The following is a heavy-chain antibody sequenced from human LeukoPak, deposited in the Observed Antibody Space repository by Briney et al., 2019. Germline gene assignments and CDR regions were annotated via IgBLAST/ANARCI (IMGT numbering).Heavy chain of an antibody. CDR1: GYTFTSYG. D-gene: IGHD5-18*01. CDR3: ARDGEYIDGGIQKDY. V-gene: IGHV1-18*01. Sequence: ASVKVSCKASGYTFTSYGISWVRQAPGQRLEWMGWISAYNGNTNYAQKLQGRVTMTTDTSTSTAYMELRSLRSDDTAVYYCARDGEYIDGGIQKDYWGQGTLVTVSS. J-gene: IGHJ4*02. CDR2: ISAYNGNT.